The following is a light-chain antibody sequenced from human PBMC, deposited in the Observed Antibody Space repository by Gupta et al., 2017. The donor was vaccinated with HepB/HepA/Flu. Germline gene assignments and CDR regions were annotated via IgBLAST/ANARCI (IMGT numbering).Light chain of an antibody. V-gene: IGKV1D-12*01. J-gene: IGKJ5*01. CDR2: AAS. CDR1: QGISW. CDR3: QQANSFPVT. Sequence: DIQMTQPPSSVSASVGDTVTITCRASQGISWLAWYQQKPGKAPNLLICAASTLQSGVPSRFSGSGSGTSFTLTISSLQPEDFATYYCQQANSFPVTFGQGTRLEIK.